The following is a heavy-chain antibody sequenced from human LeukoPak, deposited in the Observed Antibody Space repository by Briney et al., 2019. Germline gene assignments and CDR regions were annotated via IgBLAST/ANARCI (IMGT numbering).Heavy chain of an antibody. D-gene: IGHD3-10*01. J-gene: IGHJ5*02. CDR2: ISSSSSYI. CDR3: ARLEGSGKLGWFDP. CDR1: GFTFSSYS. V-gene: IGHV3-21*01. Sequence: PGGSLRLSCAASGFTFSSYSTNWVRQAPGKGLEWVSSISSSSSYIYYADSVEGRFTISRDNAKNSLYLQMNSLRAEDTAVYYCARLEGSGKLGWFDPWGQGTLVTVSS.